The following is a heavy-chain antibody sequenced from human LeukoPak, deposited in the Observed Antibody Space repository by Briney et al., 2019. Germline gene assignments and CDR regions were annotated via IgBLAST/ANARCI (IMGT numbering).Heavy chain of an antibody. CDR3: AREGGYCSGGSCYWDDY. CDR1: GFTFSSYS. CDR2: ISSSSSTI. D-gene: IGHD2-15*01. Sequence: GGSLRLSCAASGFTFSSYSMNWVRQAPGKGLEWVSYISSSSSTIYYADSVKGRFTISRDNAKNSPYLQMNSLRAEDTAVYYCAREGGYCSGGSCYWDDYWGQGTLVTVSS. J-gene: IGHJ4*02. V-gene: IGHV3-48*01.